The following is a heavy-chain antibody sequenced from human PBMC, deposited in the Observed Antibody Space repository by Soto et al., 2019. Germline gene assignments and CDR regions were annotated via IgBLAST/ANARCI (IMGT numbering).Heavy chain of an antibody. V-gene: IGHV4-59*01. Sequence: SETLSLTFTVSVGSFSNSYWGWIRPPPGKGLEWVAYVYYSGSTNYNPSLGSRVTISVDKSKNQFSLKMTSVTGADTAVYYCARGRSHEWELLVQYFDYWGQGTMVTVSS. CDR3: ARGRSHEWELLVQYFDY. CDR2: VYYSGST. D-gene: IGHD1-26*01. CDR1: VGSFSNSY. J-gene: IGHJ4*02.